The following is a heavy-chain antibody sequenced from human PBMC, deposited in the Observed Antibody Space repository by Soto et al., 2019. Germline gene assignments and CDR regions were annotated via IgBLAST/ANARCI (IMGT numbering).Heavy chain of an antibody. CDR2: VYWDDVK. Sequence: QITLKEAGPTLVKPTQTLTLTCTLSGFSLSSNGVGVGRIRQSPGKALEWLAVVYWDDVKHYSPSLERRLPIAEDAPEPEVALPTTCMAPVGTATYYGAIKASGVVPLAHWGQGMLVSASS. V-gene: IGHV2-5*02. CDR3: AIKASGVVPLAH. J-gene: IGHJ4*02. D-gene: IGHD6-6*01. CDR1: GFSLSSNGVG.